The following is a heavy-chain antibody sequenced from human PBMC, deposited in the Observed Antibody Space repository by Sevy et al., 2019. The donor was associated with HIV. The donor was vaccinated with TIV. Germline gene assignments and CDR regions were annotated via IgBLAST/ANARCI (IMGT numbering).Heavy chain of an antibody. Sequence: GGSLRLSCAASGFTFTSYALSWVRQAPGRGLEWVSGINGRCDSTYYADSVKGRFTISRDNSKNTLYVQMNSLRVEDTAVYYCAKVAYYYDTSGSFMGYGMDVWGQGTTVTVSS. V-gene: IGHV3-23*01. CDR3: AKVAYYYDTSGSFMGYGMDV. CDR2: INGRCDST. J-gene: IGHJ6*02. D-gene: IGHD3-22*01. CDR1: GFTFTSYA.